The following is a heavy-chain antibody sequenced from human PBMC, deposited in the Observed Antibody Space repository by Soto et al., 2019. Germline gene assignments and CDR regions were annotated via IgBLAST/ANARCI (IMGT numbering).Heavy chain of an antibody. CDR1: GITFSSYA. CDR2: ISDAAGRA. Sequence: GGSLRLSCVASGITFSSYAMSWVGQVPGKGLEWVSTISDAAGRAYYVDSGKGRFTISRDNSKKTLYLQMNSRRAEDSAVDYCAGAYGGNIGDAPDLWGPGTMVTVSS. J-gene: IGHJ3*01. CDR3: AGAYGGNIGDAPDL. D-gene: IGHD4-17*01. V-gene: IGHV3-23*01.